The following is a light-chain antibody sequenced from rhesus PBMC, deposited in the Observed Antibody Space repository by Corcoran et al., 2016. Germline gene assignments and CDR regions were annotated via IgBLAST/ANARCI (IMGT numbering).Light chain of an antibody. V-gene: IGKV1-22*01. CDR3: QQYSSSPFT. CDR2: KAS. Sequence: DIQMTQSPSSLSASGGDTVTITCRASQSISGWLAWYQQKPGKAPNLLIYKASNLQSGVPSRFSGSGSGTDFTLTISSLQSEDFATYYCQQYSSSPFTFGPGTKLDIQ. CDR1: QSISGW. J-gene: IGKJ3*01.